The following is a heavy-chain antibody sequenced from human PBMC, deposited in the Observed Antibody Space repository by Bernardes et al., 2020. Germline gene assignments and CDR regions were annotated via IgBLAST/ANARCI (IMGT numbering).Heavy chain of an antibody. V-gene: IGHV1-2*04. CDR2: INPNSGGT. D-gene: IGHD2-2*02. Sequence: ASVKVSCKASGYTFTGYYMHWVRQAPGQGLEWMGWINPNSGGTNYAQKFQGWVTMTRDTSISTAYMELSRLRSDDTAVYYCARGIGYCSSTSCYMGYYYYYMDVWGKGTTVTVSS. CDR3: ARGIGYCSSTSCYMGYYYYYMDV. J-gene: IGHJ6*03. CDR1: GYTFTGYY.